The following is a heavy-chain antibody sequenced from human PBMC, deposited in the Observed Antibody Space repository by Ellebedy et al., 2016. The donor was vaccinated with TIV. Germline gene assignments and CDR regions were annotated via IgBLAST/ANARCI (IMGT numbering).Heavy chain of an antibody. Sequence: AASVKVSCKASGYTFTSYYMHWVRQAPGQGLEWMGIINPSGGSTSYAQKLQGRVTMTRDTSTSTVYMELSSLTSEDTAVYYCAREEPYGSGTKDYGMDVWGQGTTVTVSS. CDR3: AREEPYGSGTKDYGMDV. CDR1: GYTFTSYY. D-gene: IGHD3-10*01. J-gene: IGHJ6*02. CDR2: INPSGGST. V-gene: IGHV1-46*04.